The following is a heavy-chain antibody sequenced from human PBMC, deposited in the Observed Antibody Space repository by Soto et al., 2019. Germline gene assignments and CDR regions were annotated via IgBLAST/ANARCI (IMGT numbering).Heavy chain of an antibody. CDR3: TRDIGGKGAY. CDR1: GFTFSSYW. D-gene: IGHD3-10*01. J-gene: IGHJ4*02. Sequence: LRLSCAASGFTFSSYWMHWVRQVPGKGLLWVSRIDEYGSTINYADSVKGRFTISRDNARNTLYLEMNSLRAEDTALYYCTRDIGGKGAYWGPGTLVTVSS. CDR2: IDEYGSTI. V-gene: IGHV3-74*01.